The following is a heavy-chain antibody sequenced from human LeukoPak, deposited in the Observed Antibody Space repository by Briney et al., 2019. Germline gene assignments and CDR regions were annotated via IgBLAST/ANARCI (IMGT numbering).Heavy chain of an antibody. J-gene: IGHJ5*02. V-gene: IGHV4-59*12. CDR3: ARGRVSNDFWSGYSHNWFDP. CDR1: GGYINTYC. CDR2: IYYSGST. D-gene: IGHD3-3*01. Sequence: QPSETLSLTGTVSGGYINTYCWGWLRPPPGNGLEWIGYIYYSGSTNYNPSLKSRVTISVDTSKNQFSLRLSSVTAADTAVYYCARGRVSNDFWSGYSHNWFDPWGQGALVAVSS.